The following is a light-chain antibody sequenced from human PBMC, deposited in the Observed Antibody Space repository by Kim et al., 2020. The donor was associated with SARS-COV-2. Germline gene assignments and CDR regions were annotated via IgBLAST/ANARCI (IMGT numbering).Light chain of an antibody. V-gene: IGLV3-19*01. CDR1: SLRSYY. Sequence: SSELTQDPAVSVALGQTVRITCQGDSLRSYYAGWYQQKPGQAPILVISGKNNRPSGIPDRFSGSSSGNTASLTITGAQAEDEADYYCNSRDSSANHLVFG. J-gene: IGLJ3*02. CDR2: GKN. CDR3: NSRDSSANHLV.